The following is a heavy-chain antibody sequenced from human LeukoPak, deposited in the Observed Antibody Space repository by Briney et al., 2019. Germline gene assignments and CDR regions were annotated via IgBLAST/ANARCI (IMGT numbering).Heavy chain of an antibody. D-gene: IGHD5-24*01. V-gene: IGHV4-59*01. CDR1: GGSISSYY. J-gene: IGHJ4*02. CDR3: ARVGDGYNVDH. CDR2: INYSGST. Sequence: SETLSLTCTVSGGSISSYYWSGVRQPPGKGLEWMGYINYSGSTNYNPSLKRRVTISVDSSKNQFSLKLSSVTAADAAVYYCARVGDGYNVDHWGQGTLVTVSS.